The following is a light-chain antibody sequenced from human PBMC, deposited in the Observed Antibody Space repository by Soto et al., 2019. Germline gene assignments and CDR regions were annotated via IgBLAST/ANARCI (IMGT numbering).Light chain of an antibody. CDR1: QDIRSNY. J-gene: IGKJ1*01. CDR3: QQYDSSHWT. CDR2: GAS. Sequence: ETVLTQSPGTLSLSPGERATLSCRASQDIRSNYLAWYRQTPGQAPRLLIYGASKRASGIADRFSGSGSGTDFTLIISRLEPADFALYYCQQYDSSHWTFGQGTKVEIK. V-gene: IGKV3-20*01.